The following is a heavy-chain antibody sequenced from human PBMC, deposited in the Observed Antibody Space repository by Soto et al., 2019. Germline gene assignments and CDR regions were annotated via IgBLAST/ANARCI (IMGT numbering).Heavy chain of an antibody. D-gene: IGHD6-13*01. Sequence: PGESLKISCXGSGYSFTSYWIGWVRQMPGKGLECMGIIFPGDSDTRYSPSFQGQVTISADKSISTAYLQWSSLKASDTAMYYCARRDASAGLYYYYGMDVWGQGTTVTV. CDR1: GYSFTSYW. J-gene: IGHJ6*02. CDR2: IFPGDSDT. V-gene: IGHV5-51*01. CDR3: ARRDASAGLYYYYGMDV.